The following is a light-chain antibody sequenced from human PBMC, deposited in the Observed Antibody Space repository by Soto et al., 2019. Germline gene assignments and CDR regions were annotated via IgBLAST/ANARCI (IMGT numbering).Light chain of an antibody. CDR1: QTISKW. V-gene: IGKV1-5*01. J-gene: IGKJ1*01. Sequence: DIRMTQSPSTLSAALGDRVTITWRASQTISKWLAWYQQKPVQAPKLLIYDASTLESGVPSRFSGSGSGTDFSLTISSLQPVDFATYYCQQYTGYSQWTFGPGTKVDIK. CDR2: DAS. CDR3: QQYTGYSQWT.